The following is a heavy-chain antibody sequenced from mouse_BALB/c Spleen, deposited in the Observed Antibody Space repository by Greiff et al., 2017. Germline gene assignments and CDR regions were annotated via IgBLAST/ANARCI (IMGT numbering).Heavy chain of an antibody. CDR3: ARGAVQGGRDY. D-gene: IGHD5-1*01. Sequence: VQLQQSGAELAKPGASVKLSCTASGFTFTSYCMHWVKQRPGQGLEWIGYIDPTTGYTEYNQKFQDKATLTADTSSSTAYMQLSSLTSEDSAVYACARGAVQGGRDYWGQGTTLTVSS. CDR1: GFTFTSYC. CDR2: IDPTTGYT. V-gene: IGHV1-7*01. J-gene: IGHJ2*01.